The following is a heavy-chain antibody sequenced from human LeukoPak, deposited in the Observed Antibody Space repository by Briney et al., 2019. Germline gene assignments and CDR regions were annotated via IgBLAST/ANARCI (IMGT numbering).Heavy chain of an antibody. CDR2: ISGSGGST. V-gene: IGHV3-23*01. CDR1: GFTFSSYG. D-gene: IGHD3-10*01. CDR3: AKDSSLWFGGLFPPDY. J-gene: IGHJ4*02. Sequence: PGGSLRLSCAASGFTFSSYGMSWVRQAPGKGLEWVSAISGSGGSTYYADSVKGRFTISRDNSKNTLYLQMNSLRAEDTAVYYCAKDSSLWFGGLFPPDYWGQGTLVTVSS.